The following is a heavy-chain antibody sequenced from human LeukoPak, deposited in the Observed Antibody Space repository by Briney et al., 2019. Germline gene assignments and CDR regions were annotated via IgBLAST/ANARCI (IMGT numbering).Heavy chain of an antibody. CDR3: ASKTPSSSPVPDDAFDI. V-gene: IGHV1-69*01. CDR1: GGTFSSYA. D-gene: IGHD6-13*01. CDR2: IIPIFGTA. J-gene: IGHJ3*02. Sequence: SVKVSCKASGGTFSSYAISWVRQAPGQGLEWMGGIIPIFGTANYAQKFQGRVTITADESTSTAYMELSSLRSEDTAVYYCASKTPSSSPVPDDAFDIWGQETMVTVSS.